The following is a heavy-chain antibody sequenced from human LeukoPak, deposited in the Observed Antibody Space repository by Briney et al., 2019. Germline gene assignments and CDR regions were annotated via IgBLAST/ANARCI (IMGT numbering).Heavy chain of an antibody. V-gene: IGHV3-53*01. CDR2: IYNSGAKI. D-gene: IGHD6-19*01. Sequence: GGPLRLSCAASGFTVSSNYMSWVRQAPGKGLEWVSSIYNSGAKIFYADSVKGRFTISRDNSKNMLYLQMNSLRVEDTAVYYCAKDVAPDSGWDLDYWGQGTLVTVSS. CDR3: AKDVAPDSGWDLDY. J-gene: IGHJ4*02. CDR1: GFTVSSNY.